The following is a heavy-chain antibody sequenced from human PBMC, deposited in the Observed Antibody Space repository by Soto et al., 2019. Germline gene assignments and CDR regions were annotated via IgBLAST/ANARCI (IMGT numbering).Heavy chain of an antibody. CDR2: IYHSGST. CDR3: ARAGDSSGPVALGY. V-gene: IGHV4-30-2*01. J-gene: IGHJ4*02. CDR1: GGSISSGGSS. D-gene: IGHD6-19*01. Sequence: QLQLQESGSGLVKPSQTLSLNCAVSGGSISSGGSSWSWIRQPPGKGLEWIGYIYHSGSTYYNPSLKSRVTISVDRSKNQFSLKLSSVTAADTAVYYCARAGDSSGPVALGYWGQGTLVTVSS.